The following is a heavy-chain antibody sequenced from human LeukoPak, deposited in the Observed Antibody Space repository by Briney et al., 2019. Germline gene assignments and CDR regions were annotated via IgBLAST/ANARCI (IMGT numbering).Heavy chain of an antibody. V-gene: IGHV1-69*06. CDR3: ARDSSTKYNWNALLQRDYYYGMDV. CDR2: IIPIFFTA. Sequence: ASVKVSCKASGGTFSSYAISWVRQAPGQGLEWMGGIIPIFFTANYAQKFQGRVTITEDKSTSTAYMELSSLRSEDTAVYYCARDSSTKYNWNALLQRDYYYGMDVWGKGTTVTVSS. J-gene: IGHJ6*04. CDR1: GGTFSSYA. D-gene: IGHD1-1*01.